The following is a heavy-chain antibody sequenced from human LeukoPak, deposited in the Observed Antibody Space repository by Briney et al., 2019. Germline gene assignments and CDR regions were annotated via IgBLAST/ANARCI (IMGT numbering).Heavy chain of an antibody. V-gene: IGHV4-39*01. Sequence: NPSETLSLTCTVSGGSISSSSYYWGWIRQPPGKGLEWIGSIYYSGSTYYNPSLKSRVTISVDTSKNQFSLKLSSVTAADTAVYYCANDLPAVTTGYDAFDIWGQGTMVTVSS. CDR1: GGSISSSSYY. D-gene: IGHD4-23*01. J-gene: IGHJ3*02. CDR2: IYYSGST. CDR3: ANDLPAVTTGYDAFDI.